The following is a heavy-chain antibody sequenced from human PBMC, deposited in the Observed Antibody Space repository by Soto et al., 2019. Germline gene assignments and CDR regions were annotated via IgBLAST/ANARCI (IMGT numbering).Heavy chain of an antibody. Sequence: QVQLVQSGAEVKKPGASVKVSCKASGYTFTSYAMHWVRQAPGQRLEWMGGINAGNGNTKYSQKFQGRVTITRDTSASTAYMELSSLRSEDTAVYYCARELGYCSGGSCYFIAFDYWGQGTLVTVS. CDR1: GYTFTSYA. J-gene: IGHJ4*02. V-gene: IGHV1-3*01. CDR3: ARELGYCSGGSCYFIAFDY. CDR2: INAGNGNT. D-gene: IGHD2-15*01.